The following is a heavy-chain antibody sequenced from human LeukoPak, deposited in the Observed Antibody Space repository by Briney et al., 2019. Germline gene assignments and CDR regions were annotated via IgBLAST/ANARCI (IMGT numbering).Heavy chain of an antibody. CDR2: ISYDGNNK. Sequence: GRSLRLSCAASGFTFSSYGMHWVRQAPGKGLKWVAVISYDGNNKYYADSVKGRFTISRDNSKNTLYLQMNSLRAEDTAVYHCAKDPNYYGSGSSQGTFFGYWGQGTLVTVSS. V-gene: IGHV3-30*18. CDR3: AKDPNYYGSGSSQGTFFGY. CDR1: GFTFSSYG. D-gene: IGHD3-10*01. J-gene: IGHJ4*02.